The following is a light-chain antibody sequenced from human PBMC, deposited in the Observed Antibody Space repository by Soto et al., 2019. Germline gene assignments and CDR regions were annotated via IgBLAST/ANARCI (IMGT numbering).Light chain of an antibody. J-gene: IGKJ3*01. Sequence: IQLTQSPSSLSASVGDRVTITCRASQVLSSFLAWYQQKPGKAPKLLIYGASTLQSGVPSRFSGSGSGTDFTLTIGSLQPEDFATYYCQQLNSFPIPFGPGTKVDIK. CDR2: GAS. CDR1: QVLSSF. CDR3: QQLNSFPIP. V-gene: IGKV1-9*01.